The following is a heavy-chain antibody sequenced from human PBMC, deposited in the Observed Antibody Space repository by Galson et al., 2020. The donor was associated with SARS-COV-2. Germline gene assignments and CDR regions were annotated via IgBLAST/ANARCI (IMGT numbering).Heavy chain of an antibody. CDR2: ISYDGSNK. V-gene: IGHV3-30-3*01. J-gene: IGHJ4*02. Sequence: TGGSLRLSCAASGFTFSSYAMHWVRQAPGKGLEWVAVISYDGSNKYYADSVKGRFTISRDNSKNTLYLQMNSLRAEDTAVYYCASNRGSYLYYFVYWGQGTLVTVSS. CDR1: GFTFSSYA. CDR3: ASNRGSYLYYFVY. D-gene: IGHD1-26*01.